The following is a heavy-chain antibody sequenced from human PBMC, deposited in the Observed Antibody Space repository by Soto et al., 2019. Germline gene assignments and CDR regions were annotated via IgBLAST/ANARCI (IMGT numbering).Heavy chain of an antibody. CDR2: IIPIFGTT. J-gene: IGHJ6*02. CDR3: ARGREYYDFWSGLKSGMDV. CDR1: AGPFSNTA. V-gene: IGHV1-69*06. Sequence: SVKVSRNSFAGPFSNTAFIWVRQDPGQGLEWMGGIIPIFGTTIYAQKFQGRVTITAVKSTSTAYMELSSLRSEDTAVYYCARGREYYDFWSGLKSGMDVWGQPITVTVP. D-gene: IGHD3-3*01.